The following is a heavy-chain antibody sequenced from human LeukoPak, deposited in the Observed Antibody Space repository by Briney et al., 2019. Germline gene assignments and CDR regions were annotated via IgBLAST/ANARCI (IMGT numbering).Heavy chain of an antibody. CDR3: AKDVRYSSGWYRDYYFDY. J-gene: IGHJ4*02. CDR1: GFTFSSYG. Sequence: PGGSLRLSCAASGFTFSSYGMHWVRQAPGKGLEWVAVISYDGSNKYYADSVKGRFTISRDNSKNTLYLQMNSLRAEDTAVYYCAKDVRYSSGWYRDYYFDYWGRGTLVTVSS. V-gene: IGHV3-30*18. D-gene: IGHD6-19*01. CDR2: ISYDGSNK.